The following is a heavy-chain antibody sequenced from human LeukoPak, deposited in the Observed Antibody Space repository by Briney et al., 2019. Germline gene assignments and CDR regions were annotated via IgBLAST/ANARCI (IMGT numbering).Heavy chain of an antibody. Sequence: PGGSLRLSCAASGFTFSSYAMSWVRQAPGKGLEWVSAISGSGGSTYHADSVKGRFTISRDNSKNTLYLQMNSLRAEDTAVYYCAGYVWGTYRYTNYWGQGTLVTVSS. D-gene: IGHD3-16*02. CDR2: ISGSGGST. CDR3: AGYVWGTYRYTNY. V-gene: IGHV3-23*01. CDR1: GFTFSSYA. J-gene: IGHJ4*02.